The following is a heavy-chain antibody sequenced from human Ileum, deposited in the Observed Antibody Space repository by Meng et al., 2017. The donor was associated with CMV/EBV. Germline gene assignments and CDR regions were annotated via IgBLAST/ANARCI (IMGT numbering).Heavy chain of an antibody. J-gene: IGHJ4*02. CDR2: ISGNNGNT. V-gene: IGHV1-2*06. CDR3: ARDLVVVTAPGDS. Sequence: KASGYTFPDNFKHWVRQAPGQGLEWMGRISGNNGNTRYARKFQGRVTMTRDTSTSTVYMELDRLTSDDTAVYYCARDLVVVTAPGDSWGQGTLVTVSS. D-gene: IGHD2-21*02. CDR1: GYTFPDNF.